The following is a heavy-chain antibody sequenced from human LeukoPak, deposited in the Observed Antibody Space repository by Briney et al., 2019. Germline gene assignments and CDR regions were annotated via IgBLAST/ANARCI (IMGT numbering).Heavy chain of an antibody. Sequence: TETLSLTCTVSGGSISSYHWTWIRQAPGKGLEWIGYIYYSGSTNYNPSLKSRVTISVDTSKNQFSLKLSSVTAADTAVYHCARGWGYFDYWGQGTLVTVSS. CDR1: GGSISSYH. J-gene: IGHJ4*02. CDR2: IYYSGST. CDR3: ARGWGYFDY. V-gene: IGHV4-59*08. D-gene: IGHD1-26*01.